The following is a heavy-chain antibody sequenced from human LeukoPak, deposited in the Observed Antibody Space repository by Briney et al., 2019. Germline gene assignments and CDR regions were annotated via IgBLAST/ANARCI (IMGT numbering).Heavy chain of an antibody. J-gene: IGHJ4*02. V-gene: IGHV3-23*01. CDR1: GFTLSSYA. Sequence: GGSLRLSCAASGFTLSSYAMNWVRQAPGKGLEWVSAISGNGYPYYADSVKGRFTISRDNSKNTLYLQMNSLRAEDTAVYYCAKRGAEVGTTVAPGDYWGQGTLLTVSS. D-gene: IGHD1-26*01. CDR3: AKRGAEVGTTVAPGDY. CDR2: ISGNGYP.